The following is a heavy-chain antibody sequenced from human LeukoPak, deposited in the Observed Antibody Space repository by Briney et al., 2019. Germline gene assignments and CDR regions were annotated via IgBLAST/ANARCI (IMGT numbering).Heavy chain of an antibody. V-gene: IGHV4-39*07. CDR3: ARYSYGCDY. J-gene: IGHJ4*02. CDR1: GGSISSSSYY. Sequence: SETLSLTCTVSGGSISSSSYYWGWIRQPPGKGLEWIGSIYYSGSTNYNPSLKSRVTLSVDTSKNQFSLRLSSVTAADTAVYYCARYSYGCDYWGQGTLVTVSS. CDR2: IYYSGST. D-gene: IGHD5-18*01.